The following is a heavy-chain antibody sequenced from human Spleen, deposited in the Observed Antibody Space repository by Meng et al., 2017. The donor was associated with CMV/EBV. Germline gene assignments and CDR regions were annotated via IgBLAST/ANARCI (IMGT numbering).Heavy chain of an antibody. CDR3: ARAPGINRNYEKDAFNI. CDR2: MNPNSGGT. D-gene: IGHD1-7*01. Sequence: ASVKVSCKASGYTLTGYYMHWVRQAPGQGLEWMGWMNPNSGGTRSAQKFQGRVTMTRDTSISTAYMELNNLRSDDSAVYYCARAPGINRNYEKDAFNIWGQGTNVTVSS. CDR1: GYTLTGYY. J-gene: IGHJ3*02. V-gene: IGHV1-2*02.